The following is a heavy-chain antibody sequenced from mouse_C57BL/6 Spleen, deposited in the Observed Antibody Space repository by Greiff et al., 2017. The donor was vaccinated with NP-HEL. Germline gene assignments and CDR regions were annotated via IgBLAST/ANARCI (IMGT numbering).Heavy chain of an antibody. V-gene: IGHV1-82*01. D-gene: IGHD2-4*01. J-gene: IGHJ4*01. CDR3: ARYDYDNYAMDY. CDR2: IYPGDGDT. CDR1: GYAFSSSW. Sequence: VQLQQSGPELVKPGASVKISCKASGYAFSSSWMNWVKQRPGKGLEWIGRIYPGDGDTNYTGTFKGKATLTADKSSSTAYMQLSSLTSEDSAVYFCARYDYDNYAMDYWGQGTSVTVSS.